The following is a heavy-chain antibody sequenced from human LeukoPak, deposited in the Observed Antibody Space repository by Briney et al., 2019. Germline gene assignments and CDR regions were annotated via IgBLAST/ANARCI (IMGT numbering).Heavy chain of an antibody. CDR3: ARDGYGSGWDY. J-gene: IGHJ4*02. V-gene: IGHV4-34*01. CDR2: INHSGDT. Sequence: KSSETLSLTCAVYGGSFNGYYWTWIRQPPGKGLEWIGEINHSGDTNYNPSLKSRVTISVDTSKNQFSLKLTSVTAADTAVYYCARDGYGSGWDYWGQGTLVTVTS. CDR1: GGSFNGYY. D-gene: IGHD3-10*01.